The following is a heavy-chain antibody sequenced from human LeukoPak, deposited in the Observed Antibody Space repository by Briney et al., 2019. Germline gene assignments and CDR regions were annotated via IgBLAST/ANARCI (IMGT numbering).Heavy chain of an antibody. CDR1: GFSVSSNY. D-gene: IGHD2/OR15-2a*01. CDR2: LYSDGST. Sequence: GGSLRLSCVASGFSVSSNYMSWVRQASGKGLEWVSLLYSDGSTFYADSVKGRFTISRDNSKNTPYLQMNRLRAEDTAVYYCARDSSSFPNYFDYWGQGTLVTVSS. J-gene: IGHJ4*02. V-gene: IGHV3-53*01. CDR3: ARDSSSFPNYFDY.